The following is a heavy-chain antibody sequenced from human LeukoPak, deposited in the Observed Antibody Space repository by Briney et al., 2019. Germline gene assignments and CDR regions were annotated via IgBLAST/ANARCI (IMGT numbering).Heavy chain of an antibody. J-gene: IGHJ4*02. CDR1: GGSISSYY. V-gene: IGHV4-59*01. Sequence: SETLSPTCTVSGGSISSYYWSWIRQPPGKGLEWIGYIYYSGSTNYNPSLKSRVTISVDTSKNQFSLKLSSVTAADTAVYYCAACGGDCYSFDYWGQGTLVTVSS. CDR2: IYYSGST. D-gene: IGHD2-21*02. CDR3: AACGGDCYSFDY.